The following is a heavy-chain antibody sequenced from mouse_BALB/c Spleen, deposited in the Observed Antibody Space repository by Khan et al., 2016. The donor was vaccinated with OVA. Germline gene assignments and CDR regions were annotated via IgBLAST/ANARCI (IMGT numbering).Heavy chain of an antibody. CDR3: ARDYGSLYWYFDV. D-gene: IGHD1-1*01. V-gene: IGHV3-5*02. CDR1: GISITSGNYR. CDR2: IYYSGTV. Sequence: VQLKESGPGLVKPSQTVSLTCTVTGISITSGNYRWSWIRQFPGNKLEWIGNIYYSGTVTYNPSLTSRTTITRDTSKNQFFLEMNSLTAEDTATYYCARDYGSLYWYFDVWGAGTTVTVSS. J-gene: IGHJ1*01.